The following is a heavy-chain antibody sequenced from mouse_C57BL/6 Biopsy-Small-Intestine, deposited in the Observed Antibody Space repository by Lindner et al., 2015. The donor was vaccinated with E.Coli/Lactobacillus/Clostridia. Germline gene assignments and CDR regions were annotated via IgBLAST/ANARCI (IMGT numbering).Heavy chain of an antibody. J-gene: IGHJ4*01. CDR1: GYSFTGYC. D-gene: IGHD1-2*01. V-gene: IGHV1-7*01. CDR2: INPNSGGT. CDR3: ARGLITFGGVLARPANWFDP. Sequence: SVKVSCKASGYSFTGYCIHWVRQAPGQGLEWMGWINPNSGGTNYAQKFQDRVTMTRDTSISTAYMELSRLKSDDTAVYYCARGLITFGGVLARPANWFDPWGQGTLVTVSS.